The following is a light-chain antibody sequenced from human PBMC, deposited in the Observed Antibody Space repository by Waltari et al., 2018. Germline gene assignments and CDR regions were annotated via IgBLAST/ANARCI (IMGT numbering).Light chain of an antibody. CDR2: CAS. V-gene: IGKV3-15*01. CDR1: QRLSRN. CDR3: QQYNNWPGT. J-gene: IGKJ1*01. Sequence: EIVMTTSPATLSVSPGQRATHPCRASQRLSRNLTWSQQIPVPGPRLLIYCASTRAPGIPARFTGSVSGTDVTLSISSMQSEDIAVYYCQQYNNWPGTFGQGTKVEIK.